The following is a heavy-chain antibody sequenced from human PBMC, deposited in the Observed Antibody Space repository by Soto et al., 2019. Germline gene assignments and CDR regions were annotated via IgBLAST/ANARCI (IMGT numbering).Heavy chain of an antibody. Sequence: SETLSLTCTVSGGSISSYYWSWIRQPAGKGLEWIGRIYTSGSTNYNPSLKSRVTMSVDTSKNQFSLKLSSVTAADTAVYYCARDRVRGVSLDNWFDHWGQGTLVTVSS. CDR1: GGSISSYY. J-gene: IGHJ5*02. D-gene: IGHD3-10*01. CDR2: IYTSGST. CDR3: ARDRVRGVSLDNWFDH. V-gene: IGHV4-4*07.